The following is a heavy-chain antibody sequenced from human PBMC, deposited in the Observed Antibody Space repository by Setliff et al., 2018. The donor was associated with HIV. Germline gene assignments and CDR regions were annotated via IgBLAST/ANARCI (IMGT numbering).Heavy chain of an antibody. CDR3: AKLLGNGGNSDPFDI. Sequence: GGSLRLSCAASGFTFSSAWMGWVRQAPAKGLEWVANISPDGSATYYVDSVKGRFTISRDNAKNSLYLQLNSLRVEDTALYYCAKLLGNGGNSDPFDIWGQGTTVTVSS. CDR1: GFTFSSAW. V-gene: IGHV3-7*03. J-gene: IGHJ3*02. CDR2: ISPDGSAT. D-gene: IGHD2-21*01.